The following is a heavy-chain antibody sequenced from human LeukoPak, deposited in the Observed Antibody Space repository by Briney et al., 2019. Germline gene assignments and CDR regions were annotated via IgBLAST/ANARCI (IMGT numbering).Heavy chain of an antibody. Sequence: GGSLRLSCAASGFTFSSYWMSWVRQAPGKGLEWVANIKQDGSEKYYVDSVKGRFTISRDNAKNSLYLQMNSLRAEDTAVYYCAREGWYSSSWYSHWGQGTLVTVSS. V-gene: IGHV3-7*01. CDR1: GFTFSSYW. CDR3: AREGWYSSSWYSH. CDR2: IKQDGSEK. J-gene: IGHJ4*02. D-gene: IGHD6-13*01.